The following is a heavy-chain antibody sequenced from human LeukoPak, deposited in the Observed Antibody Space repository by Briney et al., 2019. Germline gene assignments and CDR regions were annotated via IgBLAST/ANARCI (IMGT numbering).Heavy chain of an antibody. Sequence: PGGSLRLSCAASGFTFSSYWMHWVRQAPRKGLEWVSRINSDGSSTSYADSVKGRFTISRDNAKNTLYLQMNSLRAEDTAMYYCARGSGDHYYYYYAMDVWGQGTTVTVSS. D-gene: IGHD4-17*01. CDR3: ARGSGDHYYYYYAMDV. J-gene: IGHJ6*02. CDR2: INSDGSST. V-gene: IGHV3-74*01. CDR1: GFTFSSYW.